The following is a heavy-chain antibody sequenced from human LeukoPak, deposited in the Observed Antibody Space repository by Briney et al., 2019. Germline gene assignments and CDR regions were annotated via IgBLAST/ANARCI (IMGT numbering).Heavy chain of an antibody. D-gene: IGHD4-17*01. CDR2: IQPDGSQG. J-gene: IGHJ4*02. Sequence: GGSLRLSCVASRFTFGSYWMTWVRQAPGKGLEWVANIQPDGSQGLYVDSVKGRFIISRDNAKKSLYLQMNSLRAKDTAVYYCTRDPLYGALDSWGQGTLVAVSS. CDR3: TRDPLYGALDS. V-gene: IGHV3-7*01. CDR1: RFTFGSYW.